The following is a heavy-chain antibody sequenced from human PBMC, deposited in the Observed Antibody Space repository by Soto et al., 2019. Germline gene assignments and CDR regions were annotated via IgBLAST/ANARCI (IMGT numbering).Heavy chain of an antibody. CDR1: GFTFSSYG. J-gene: IGHJ6*02. CDR3: ARSIAVAGNAHYYYYYGMDV. V-gene: IGHV3-33*01. CDR2: IWYDGSNK. Sequence: SLRLSCAASGFTFSSYGMHWVRQAPGKGLEWVAVIWYDGSNKYYADSVKGRFTISRDNSKNTLYLQMNSLRAEDTAVYYCARSIAVAGNAHYYYYYGMDVWGQGTTVTVSS. D-gene: IGHD6-19*01.